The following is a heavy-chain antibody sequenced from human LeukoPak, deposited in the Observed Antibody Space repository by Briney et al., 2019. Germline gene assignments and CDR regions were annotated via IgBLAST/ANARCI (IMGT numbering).Heavy chain of an antibody. J-gene: IGHJ4*02. Sequence: KAGGSLRLSCVVSGFTFSIYSMNWVRQAPGKGLEWVSYISSTSSYKYYADSVKGRFTVSRDNAKNSLYLQMNSLRAEDTAVYYCASGTGIAAFDYWGQGTLVTVSS. CDR1: GFTFSIYS. V-gene: IGHV3-21*01. CDR3: ASGTGIAAFDY. CDR2: ISSTSSYK. D-gene: IGHD6-13*01.